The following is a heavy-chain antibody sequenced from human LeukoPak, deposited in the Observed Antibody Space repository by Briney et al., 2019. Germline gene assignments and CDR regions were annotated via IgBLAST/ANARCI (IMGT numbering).Heavy chain of an antibody. Sequence: ASVKVSCKASGYTFTSYGISWVRQAPGQGLEWMGWISAYNGNTNYAQKLQGRVTMTTDTSTSTAYMELRSLRSDDTAVYYCARGGPLYTAMAPTDYWGQGTLVTVSS. J-gene: IGHJ4*02. D-gene: IGHD5-18*01. CDR3: ARGGPLYTAMAPTDY. CDR1: GYTFTSYG. CDR2: ISAYNGNT. V-gene: IGHV1-18*01.